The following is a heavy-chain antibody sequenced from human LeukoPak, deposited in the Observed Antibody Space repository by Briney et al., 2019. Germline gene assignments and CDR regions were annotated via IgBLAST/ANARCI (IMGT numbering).Heavy chain of an antibody. CDR2: ISYDGSNK. D-gene: IGHD6-6*01. CDR1: GFTFSSYG. Sequence: PGRSLRLSCAASGFTFSSYGMHWVRQAPGKGLEWVAVISYDGSNKYYADSVKGRCTISRDNSKNTLYLQMNRLRAEDTAVYYCAKGLVALYSSSPLDYWGQGTLVTVSS. V-gene: IGHV3-30*18. J-gene: IGHJ4*02. CDR3: AKGLVALYSSSPLDY.